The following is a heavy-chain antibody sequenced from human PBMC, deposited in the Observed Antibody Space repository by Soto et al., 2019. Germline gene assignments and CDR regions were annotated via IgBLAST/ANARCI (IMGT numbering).Heavy chain of an antibody. J-gene: IGHJ5*02. Sequence: GSLRLSCAASGFPFSTTDMSWVRQAPGKGLEWVSTIDGSGGGTYYADFVKGRFTISRDNSKNTVYLQMTTLRVDDTARYYCAKNSSWFNTWGQGTLVTVSS. CDR3: AKNSSWFNT. V-gene: IGHV3-23*01. CDR1: GFPFSTTD. CDR2: IDGSGGGT.